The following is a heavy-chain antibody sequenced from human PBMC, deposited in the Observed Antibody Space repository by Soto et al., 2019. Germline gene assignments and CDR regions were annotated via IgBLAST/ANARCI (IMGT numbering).Heavy chain of an antibody. Sequence: QGQLVESGGGVVQPGRSLRLSCAASGFSFSSYGMEWVRLAPGKGLEWVAATTYAGGIKHYVDAVKGRITIARDNSKNTLYLQMNGLRVEDTATYYCAGSMENPYFYYGLNVWGQGTTVTVSS. D-gene: IGHD3-3*01. CDR1: GFSFSSYG. CDR3: AGSMENPYFYYGLNV. V-gene: IGHV3-30*03. J-gene: IGHJ6*02. CDR2: TTYAGGIK.